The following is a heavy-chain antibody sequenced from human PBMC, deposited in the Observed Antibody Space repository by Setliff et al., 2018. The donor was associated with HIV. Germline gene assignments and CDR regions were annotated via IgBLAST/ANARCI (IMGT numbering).Heavy chain of an antibody. Sequence: GGSLRLSCAASGFTFSSYSMNWVRQAPGKGLEWVSSISSSSSYIYYADSVKGRFTISRDNAKNSLYLQMNSLRAEDTAVYYCAKERYIYGALNYFDYWGQGTMVTVSS. CDR3: AKERYIYGALNYFDY. J-gene: IGHJ4*02. CDR1: GFTFSSYS. D-gene: IGHD5-18*01. V-gene: IGHV3-21*01. CDR2: ISSSSSYI.